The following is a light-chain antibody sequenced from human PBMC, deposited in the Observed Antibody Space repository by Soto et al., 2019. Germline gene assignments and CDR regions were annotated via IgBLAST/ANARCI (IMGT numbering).Light chain of an antibody. CDR3: QPSYSTPPP. CDR2: DAS. Sequence: IRRTQSPSSLSACLGDRVTITFLASQSISIFLNWYHQKPGKAPKLMISDASSLQSGVTSSFSGRRSGTDFNIHISSLQHEAFATYYCQPSYSTPPPLGQGTRLENK. CDR1: QSISIF. J-gene: IGKJ5*01. V-gene: IGKV1-39*01.